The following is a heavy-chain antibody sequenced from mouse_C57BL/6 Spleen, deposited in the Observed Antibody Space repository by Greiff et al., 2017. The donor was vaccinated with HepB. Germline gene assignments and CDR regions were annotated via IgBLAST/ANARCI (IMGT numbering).Heavy chain of an antibody. CDR1: GYTFTSYW. J-gene: IGHJ1*03. CDR3: AREGDYDDWYFEV. CDR2: IHPNSGST. V-gene: IGHV1-64*01. D-gene: IGHD2-4*01. Sequence: QVQLQQPGAELVKPGASVKLSCKASGYTFTSYWMHWVKQRPGQGLEWIGMIHPNSGSTNYNEKFKSKATLTVDKSSSTAYMQRSSLTSEDSAVYYCAREGDYDDWYFEVWGTGTTVTVAS.